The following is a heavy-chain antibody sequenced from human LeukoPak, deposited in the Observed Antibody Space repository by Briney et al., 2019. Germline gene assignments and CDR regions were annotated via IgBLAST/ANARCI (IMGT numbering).Heavy chain of an antibody. Sequence: ASVKVSCKASGYTFTSYCISWVRQAPGQGLEWMGWISAYNGNTNYAQKLQGRVTMTTDTSTSTAYMELRSLRSDDTAVYYCAREMMGIAVAGTVDYWGQGTLVTVSS. D-gene: IGHD6-19*01. CDR3: AREMMGIAVAGTVDY. J-gene: IGHJ4*02. CDR1: GYTFTSYC. CDR2: ISAYNGNT. V-gene: IGHV1-18*01.